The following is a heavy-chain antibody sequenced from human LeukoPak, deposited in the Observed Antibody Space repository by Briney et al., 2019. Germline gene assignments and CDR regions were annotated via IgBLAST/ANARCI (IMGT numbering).Heavy chain of an antibody. J-gene: IGHJ4*02. CDR1: GFTVSSYS. CDR3: ARERAVAGLFDY. D-gene: IGHD6-19*01. Sequence: GGSLRLSCAASGFTVSSYSMNWVRQAPGKGLEWVSYISSSSSTIYYADSVKGRFTISRDNSKNTLYLQMNSLRSEDTAVYYCARERAVAGLFDYWGQGTLVTVSS. CDR2: ISSSSSTI. V-gene: IGHV3-48*01.